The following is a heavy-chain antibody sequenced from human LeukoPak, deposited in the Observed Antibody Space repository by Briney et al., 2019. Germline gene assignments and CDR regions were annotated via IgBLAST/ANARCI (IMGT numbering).Heavy chain of an antibody. D-gene: IGHD6-13*01. CDR3: ARDSSSWRQNFDP. J-gene: IGHJ5*02. CDR1: GGTFSSYA. Sequence: VKVSCKASGGTFSSYAISWVRQAPGQGLEWMGGIIPIFGTANYAQKFQGRVTITADKSTSTAYMELSSLRSEDTAVYYCARDSSSWRQNFDPWGQGTLVTVSS. V-gene: IGHV1-69*13. CDR2: IIPIFGTA.